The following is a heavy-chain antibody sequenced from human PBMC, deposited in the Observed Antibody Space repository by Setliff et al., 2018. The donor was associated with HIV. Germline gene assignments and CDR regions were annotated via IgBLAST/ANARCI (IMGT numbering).Heavy chain of an antibody. D-gene: IGHD2-21*01. CDR3: ARRDGRSMNAFQI. Sequence: GESLKISCKALDYTFTTYWIAWVRQMPGEGLERMGIIYPDDSDIRYNPSFQNQITISADKSIATAYLQLNNLKASDTATYYCARRDGRSMNAFQIWGPGTMVTVS. V-gene: IGHV5-51*01. CDR1: DYTFTTYW. CDR2: IYPDDSDI. J-gene: IGHJ3*01.